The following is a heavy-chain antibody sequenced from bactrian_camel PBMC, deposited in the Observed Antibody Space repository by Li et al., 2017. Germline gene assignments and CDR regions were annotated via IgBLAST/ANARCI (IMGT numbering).Heavy chain of an antibody. Sequence: QVQLVESGGGSVQAGGSLTLSCAYSGYTYRSYCMGWFRQAPGKEREGVAAIDSGGVTSYIGSVKGRFIISRDSANYTVYLQMNTLQPEDTAMYYCSAHPVWSGSANCHLSTAFDRWGQGTQVTVS. J-gene: IGHJ4*01. CDR3: SAHPVWSGSANCHLSTAFDR. V-gene: IGHV3S26*01. CDR2: IDSGGVT. D-gene: IGHD2*01. CDR1: GYTYRSYC.